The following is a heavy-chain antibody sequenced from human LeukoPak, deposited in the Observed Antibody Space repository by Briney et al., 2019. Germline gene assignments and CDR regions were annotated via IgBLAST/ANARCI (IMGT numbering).Heavy chain of an antibody. CDR2: ISSSGSTI. Sequence: GGSLRLSCAASGFTFSSYEMNWVRQAPGKGLEWVSYISSSGSTIYYADSVKGRFTISRDNAKNTLYLQMNSLRAEDTAVYYCAELGITMIGGAWGKGTTVTISS. CDR1: GFTFSSYE. J-gene: IGHJ6*04. V-gene: IGHV3-48*03. CDR3: AELGITMIGGA. D-gene: IGHD3-10*02.